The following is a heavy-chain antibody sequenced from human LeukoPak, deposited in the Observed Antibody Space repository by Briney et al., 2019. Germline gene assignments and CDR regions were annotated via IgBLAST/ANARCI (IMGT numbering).Heavy chain of an antibody. CDR2: ITSRGEST. D-gene: IGHD3-22*01. CDR3: ARDRPNYYGSDGHYYRRDGDY. CDR1: GFTFSIYA. J-gene: IGHJ4*02. V-gene: IGHV3-23*01. Sequence: GGSLRLSCAASGFTFSIYAMSWVRQAPGKGLEWVSSITSRGESTLYVDSVKGRFTITRDNSENTLYMQMHSLRAEDTAVYYCARDRPNYYGSDGHYYRRDGDYWGRGTLVSVSS.